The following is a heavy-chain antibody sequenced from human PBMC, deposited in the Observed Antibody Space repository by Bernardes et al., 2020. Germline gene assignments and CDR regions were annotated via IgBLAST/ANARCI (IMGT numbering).Heavy chain of an antibody. CDR3: ARARRYYGDYYRVPEPDAFDI. J-gene: IGHJ3*02. CDR1: GGSISSYY. D-gene: IGHD4-17*01. CDR2: IYYSGST. Sequence: SETLSLTCTVSGGSISSYYWSWIRQPPGKGLEWIGYIYYSGSTNYNPSLKSRVTISVDTSKNQFSLKLSSVTAADTAVYYCARARRYYGDYYRVPEPDAFDIWGQGTMVTVSS. V-gene: IGHV4-59*01.